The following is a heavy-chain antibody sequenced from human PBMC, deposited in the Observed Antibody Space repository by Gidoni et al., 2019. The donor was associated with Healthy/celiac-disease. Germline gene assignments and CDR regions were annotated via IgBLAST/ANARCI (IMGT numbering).Heavy chain of an antibody. CDR3: ARHDGMRCSGGSCYTFDY. Sequence: QLQLQESAPGLVKPSETLSLTCTVSGGSISSSSYYWGWIRQPPGKGLEWIGSIYYSGSTYYNPSLKSRVTISVDTSKNQFSLKLSSVTAADTAVYYCARHDGMRCSGGSCYTFDYWGQGTLVTVSS. J-gene: IGHJ4*02. V-gene: IGHV4-39*01. CDR2: IYYSGST. CDR1: GGSISSSSYY. D-gene: IGHD2-15*01.